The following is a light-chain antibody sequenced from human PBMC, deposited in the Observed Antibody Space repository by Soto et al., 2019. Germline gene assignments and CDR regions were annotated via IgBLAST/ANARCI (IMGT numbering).Light chain of an antibody. V-gene: IGKV3-15*01. CDR3: QQYHTWPIT. Sequence: QGVSRKLAWYQHKSGQATRLLISGASAGATGIPARFSGSGSGTEFALTISSLQSADCAIYYCQQYHTWPITFGGGTKVDIK. J-gene: IGKJ4*01. CDR2: GAS. CDR1: QGVSRK.